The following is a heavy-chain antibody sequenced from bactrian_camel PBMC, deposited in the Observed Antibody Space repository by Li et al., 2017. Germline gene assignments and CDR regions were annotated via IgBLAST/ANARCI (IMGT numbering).Heavy chain of an antibody. CDR3: AAAPRSGSCDSASRSGAYEFRY. V-gene: IGHV3S53*01. D-gene: IGHD2*01. CDR2: LAGESNT. J-gene: IGHJ4*01. CDR1: GYTYSTST. Sequence: QVQLVESGGGSVEAGGSLRLSCAASGYTYSTSTNCMAWFRQVPGKEREGVALLAGESNTEYTDSVKGRFTISKDSAKNTLYLQMNSLKPEDTAMYYCAAAPRSGSCDSASRSGAYEFRYWGQGTQVTVS.